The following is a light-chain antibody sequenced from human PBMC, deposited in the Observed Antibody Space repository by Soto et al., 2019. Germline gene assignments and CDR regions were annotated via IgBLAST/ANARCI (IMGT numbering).Light chain of an antibody. Sequence: DIQMTQSPSSLSAAVGDRVTITCRAGQGISNYLAWYQQAPGQVPKLLIYAASTLQSGVPSRFSGSGSGTDFTLTISSLQPEDVATYFCQKYNSVPRTFGQGTKVEIK. V-gene: IGKV1-27*01. J-gene: IGKJ1*01. CDR2: AAS. CDR1: QGISNY. CDR3: QKYNSVPRT.